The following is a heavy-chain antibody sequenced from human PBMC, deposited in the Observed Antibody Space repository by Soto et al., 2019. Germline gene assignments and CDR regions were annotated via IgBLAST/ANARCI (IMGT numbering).Heavy chain of an antibody. CDR3: ARVKMVRGASAFDI. Sequence: SETLSLTCTVSGGSMISYYWSWIRQPPGRGLEWIGFIYYAGSTKYNPSLNSRGTISVDTSKNQFSLAVTSVTAADTAVYYCARVKMVRGASAFDIWGQGTMVTVSS. CDR1: GGSMISYY. D-gene: IGHD3-10*01. J-gene: IGHJ3*02. CDR2: IYYAGST. V-gene: IGHV4-59*08.